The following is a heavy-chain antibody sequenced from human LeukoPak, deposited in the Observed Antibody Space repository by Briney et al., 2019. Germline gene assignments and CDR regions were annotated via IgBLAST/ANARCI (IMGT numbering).Heavy chain of an antibody. CDR1: GGSISSSSYY. Sequence: SETLSLTCTVSGGSISSSSYYWGWIRQPPGKGLEWIGSIYYSGSTYYNPSLKSRVTISVDTSKNQFSLKLSSVTAADTAVYYCAREDGTSMDNAFDIWGQGTMVTVSS. CDR3: AREDGTSMDNAFDI. D-gene: IGHD5-18*01. J-gene: IGHJ3*02. CDR2: IYYSGST. V-gene: IGHV4-39*07.